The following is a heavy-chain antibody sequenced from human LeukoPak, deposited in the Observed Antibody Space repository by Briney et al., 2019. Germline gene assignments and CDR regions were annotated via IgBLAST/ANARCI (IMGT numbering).Heavy chain of an antibody. Sequence: SQTLSLTCAISGDFVSTDTAAWIWTRQSPSRGLEWLARTYYRSKWFNAYALSVESRITVNPDTSKNQFSVQLNYVTPEDTAVYYCARESRSCFDYWGQGTLVTVSS. CDR1: GDFVSTDTAA. J-gene: IGHJ4*02. V-gene: IGHV6-1*01. D-gene: IGHD3-10*01. CDR3: ARESRSCFDY. CDR2: TYYRSKWFN.